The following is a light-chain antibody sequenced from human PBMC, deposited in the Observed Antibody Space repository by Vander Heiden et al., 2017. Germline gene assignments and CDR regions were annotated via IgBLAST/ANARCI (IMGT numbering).Light chain of an antibody. CDR2: DTS. CDR1: QSVSSNY. CDR3: QQYGSSPLYT. V-gene: IGKV3-20*01. Sequence: EIVLTQTPRTLPLSPGETATLSCRASQSVSSNYLAWYQQKPGEAPRHLIYDTSSKAAGVPDRCSSSGSGTDFTLTISRLEPEDFAVDYYQQYGSSPLYTFGQGTKLEIK. J-gene: IGKJ2*01.